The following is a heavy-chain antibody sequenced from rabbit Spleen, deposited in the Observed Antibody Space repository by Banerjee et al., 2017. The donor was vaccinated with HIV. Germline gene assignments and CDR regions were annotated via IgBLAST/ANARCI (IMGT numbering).Heavy chain of an antibody. CDR2: IYTGNGKN. CDR1: GFTLSSYY. D-gene: IGHD5-1*01. V-gene: IGHV1S40*01. Sequence: QSLEESGGGLVQPGGSLKLSCKASGFTLSSYYMNWVRQAPGKGLEWIGFIYTGNGKNYYASWAKGRFTISKTSSTTVTLQVTSLTAADTATYFCTRDDGSRGDYEGYFNLWGQGTLVTVS. J-gene: IGHJ4*01. CDR3: TRDDGSRGDYEGYFNL.